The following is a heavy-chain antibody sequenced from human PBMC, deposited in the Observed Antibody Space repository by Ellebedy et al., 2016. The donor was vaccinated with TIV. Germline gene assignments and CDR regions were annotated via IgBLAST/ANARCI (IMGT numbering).Heavy chain of an antibody. D-gene: IGHD6-19*01. CDR1: GYTFTGYY. Sequence: ASVKVSXKASGYTFTGYYMHWVRQAPGQGLEWMGWINPNSGGTNYAQKFQGWVTMTRDTSTSTVYMELSSLRSEDTAVYYCAKDRASSGWPRVDWFDPWGQGTLVTVSS. V-gene: IGHV1-2*04. CDR3: AKDRASSGWPRVDWFDP. CDR2: INPNSGGT. J-gene: IGHJ5*02.